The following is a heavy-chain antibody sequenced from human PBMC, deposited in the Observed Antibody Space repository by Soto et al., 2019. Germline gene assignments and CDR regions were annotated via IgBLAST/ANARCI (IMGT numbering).Heavy chain of an antibody. D-gene: IGHD2-2*01. J-gene: IGHJ4*02. CDR2: IYYSGST. V-gene: IGHV4-31*03. Sequence: PSETLSLTCTVSGGSISSGGYYWSWIRQHPGKGLEWIGYIYYSGSTYYNPSLKSRVTISVDTSKNQFSLKLSSVTAADTAVYYCARIADCSGTSCYGSGYYFDYWGQGTLVTVS. CDR3: ARIADCSGTSCYGSGYYFDY. CDR1: GGSISSGGYY.